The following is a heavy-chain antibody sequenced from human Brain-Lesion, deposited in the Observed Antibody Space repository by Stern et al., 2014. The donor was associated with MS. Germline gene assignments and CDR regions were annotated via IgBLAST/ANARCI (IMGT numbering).Heavy chain of an antibody. CDR3: ARGERWFDS. CDR2: VNNYGRRT. V-gene: IGHV3-74*02. D-gene: IGHD3-10*01. J-gene: IGHJ5*01. Sequence: EVQLVESGGGLVQPGGPLRLSCAASGFTFSNYWMHWVRQAPGKGLVWVSRVNNYGRRTSYADSVKGRFTMSRDNAKNTLYLQMNRLRVEDTAIYYCARGERWFDSWGQGTLVTVSS. CDR1: GFTFSNYW.